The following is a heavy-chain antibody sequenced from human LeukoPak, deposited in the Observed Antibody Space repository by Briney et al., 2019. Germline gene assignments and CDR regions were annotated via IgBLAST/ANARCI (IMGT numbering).Heavy chain of an antibody. CDR2: IYYSGST. J-gene: IGHJ3*02. Sequence: SETLSLTCTVSGGSISSYYWSWIRQPPGKGLEWIGYIYYSGSTNYNPSLKSRVTISVDTSKNQFSLKLSSVTAADTAVYYCARVRGYYYDSSGHNAFDIWGQGTMVTVSS. V-gene: IGHV4-59*01. CDR1: GGSISSYY. D-gene: IGHD3-22*01. CDR3: ARVRGYYYDSSGHNAFDI.